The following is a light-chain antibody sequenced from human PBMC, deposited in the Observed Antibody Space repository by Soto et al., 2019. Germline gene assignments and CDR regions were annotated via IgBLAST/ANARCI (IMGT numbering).Light chain of an antibody. CDR2: YAS. Sequence: EIMMTQSPGTLSLSPGETATLSCRASQSVGNNVAWYQQKPGQAPRLLMYYASTRATGIPARFSGSGSGTEFTLTITSLQSEDFALYYCQQYKDWPPITFGRGTRLEIK. J-gene: IGKJ5*01. CDR3: QQYKDWPPIT. V-gene: IGKV3-15*01. CDR1: QSVGNN.